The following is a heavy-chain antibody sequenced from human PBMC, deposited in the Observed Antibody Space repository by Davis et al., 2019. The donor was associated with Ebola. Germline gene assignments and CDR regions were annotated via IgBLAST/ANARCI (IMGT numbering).Heavy chain of an antibody. J-gene: IGHJ4*02. V-gene: IGHV1-8*01. D-gene: IGHD3-10*01. CDR3: ARAPTWSQINYYCFDY. CDR1: AYTFTSYD. Sequence: ASVKVFCKASAYTFTSYDINWVRQATGQGLEWMGWMNPNSGNTGYAQKFQGRVSMTRNTSISTAYMELSSLRSDDTAVYYCARAPTWSQINYYCFDYWGQGTLVTVSS. CDR2: MNPNSGNT.